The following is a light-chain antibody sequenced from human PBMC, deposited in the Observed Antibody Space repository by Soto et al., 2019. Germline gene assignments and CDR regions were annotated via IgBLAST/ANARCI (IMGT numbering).Light chain of an antibody. CDR2: WAS. V-gene: IGKV4-1*01. CDR3: QQSPFT. J-gene: IGKJ3*01. Sequence: DIVMTQSPDSLAVSLGERATINCKSSQSVLYSSNNKNYLAWYQQKPGQPPKLLIYWASTRESGVPDRFSGSGSGTDFTLTISSLQAEDVAVYYCQQSPFTFGPGTKVDIK. CDR1: QSVLYSSNNKNY.